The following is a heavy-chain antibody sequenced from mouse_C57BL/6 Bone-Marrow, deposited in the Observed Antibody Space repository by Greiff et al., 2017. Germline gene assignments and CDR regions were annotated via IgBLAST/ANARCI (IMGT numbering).Heavy chain of an antibody. Sequence: QVQLQQPGAELVKPGASVKLSCKASGYTFTSYWMQWVKQRPGQGLEWIGEIDPSDSYTNYNQKFKGKATLTVETSSSTAYMQLSSLTSEDSAVYYCARPDYDVAWFAYWGQGTLVTVSA. D-gene: IGHD2-4*01. CDR2: IDPSDSYT. CDR1: GYTFTSYW. J-gene: IGHJ3*01. V-gene: IGHV1-50*01. CDR3: ARPDYDVAWFAY.